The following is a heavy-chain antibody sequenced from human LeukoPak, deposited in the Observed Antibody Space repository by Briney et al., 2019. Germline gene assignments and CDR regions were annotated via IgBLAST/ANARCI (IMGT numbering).Heavy chain of an antibody. J-gene: IGHJ4*02. D-gene: IGHD3-22*01. Sequence: GGSLRLSCAASGFTFSSCAVHWVRQAPGKGLEWAAVISSDGKNKNYADSVKGRFTISRDNSKNTLYLQMNSLRAEDTAVYYCARAPGSSSSWSYFDFWGQGILVTVSP. CDR1: GFTFSSCA. CDR3: ARAPGSSSSWSYFDF. CDR2: ISSDGKNK. V-gene: IGHV3-30*04.